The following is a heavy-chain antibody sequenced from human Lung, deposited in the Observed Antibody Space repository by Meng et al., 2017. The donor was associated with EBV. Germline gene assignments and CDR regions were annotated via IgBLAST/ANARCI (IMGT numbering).Heavy chain of an antibody. CDR1: GGSVSDYY. CDR2: INHSGRT. D-gene: IGHD3-22*01. J-gene: IGHJ4*02. Sequence: QGERRQGGAGRLTAAESLSLTCAVDGGSVSDYYWSWIRQPPGKGLEWIGEINHSGRTNHNPSFKSRATISVDTAKNQFSVKLSSVTAADTAVYYCARRNYYDSSGHYSSSYFDYCGQGTLVTVSS. CDR3: ARRNYYDSSGHYSSSYFDY. V-gene: IGHV4-34*04.